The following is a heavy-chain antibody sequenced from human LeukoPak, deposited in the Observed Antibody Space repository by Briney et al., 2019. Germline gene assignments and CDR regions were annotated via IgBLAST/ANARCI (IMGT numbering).Heavy chain of an antibody. CDR1: GFTFSSYA. D-gene: IGHD3-10*01. V-gene: IGHV3-30-3*01. Sequence: GGSLRLSCAASGFTFSSYAMHWVCQAPGKGLEWVAVISYDGSNKYYADSVKGRFTISRDNSKNTVYLQMNSLRAEDTALYYCARDYYGSGSYDYFDYWGQGTLVTVSS. J-gene: IGHJ4*02. CDR2: ISYDGSNK. CDR3: ARDYYGSGSYDYFDY.